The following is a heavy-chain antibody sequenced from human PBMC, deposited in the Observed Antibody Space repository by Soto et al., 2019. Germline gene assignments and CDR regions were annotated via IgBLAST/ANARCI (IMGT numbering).Heavy chain of an antibody. CDR3: ASPPPRNDEDAFDI. CDR2: ISSSSSYI. J-gene: IGHJ3*02. CDR1: GFTFSSYS. Sequence: GGSLRLSCAASGFTFSSYSMNWVRQAPGKGLEWVSSISSSSSYIYYADSVKGRFTISRDNAKNSLYLQMNSLRAEDTAVYYCASPPPRNDEDAFDIWRQGTMVTVSS. V-gene: IGHV3-21*01.